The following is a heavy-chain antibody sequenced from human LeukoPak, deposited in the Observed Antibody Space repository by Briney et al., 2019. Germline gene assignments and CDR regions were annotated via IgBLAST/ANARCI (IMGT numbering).Heavy chain of an antibody. V-gene: IGHV3-23*01. D-gene: IGHD3-3*01. Sequence: PGGSLRLSXAASGFTFSSYAMSWVRQAPGKGLEWVSAISGSGGSTYYADSVKGRFTISRDNSKNTLYLQMNSLRAEDTAVYYCANLYYFWSGFPQDAFDIWGQGTMVTVSS. CDR1: GFTFSSYA. CDR2: ISGSGGST. J-gene: IGHJ3*02. CDR3: ANLYYFWSGFPQDAFDI.